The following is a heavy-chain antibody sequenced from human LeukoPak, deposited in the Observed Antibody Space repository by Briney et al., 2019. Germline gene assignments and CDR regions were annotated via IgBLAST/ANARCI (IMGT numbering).Heavy chain of an antibody. CDR1: GFTFSTYG. CDR3: AKGHSSSWYSAYFDY. J-gene: IGHJ4*02. CDR2: IRYDGSNK. Sequence: GGSLRLSCAAPGFTFSTYGMNWVRQAPGKGLGWVSLIRYDGSNKYYADSVKGRFTISRDNSKNTVYLQMNSLRAEDTAVYYRAKGHSSSWYSAYFDYWGQGTLVTVSS. V-gene: IGHV3-30*02. D-gene: IGHD6-13*01.